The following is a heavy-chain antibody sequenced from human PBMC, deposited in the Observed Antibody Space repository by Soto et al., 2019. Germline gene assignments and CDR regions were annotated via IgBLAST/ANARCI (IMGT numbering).Heavy chain of an antibody. CDR1: GGTFSSYA. V-gene: IGHV1-69*01. CDR3: ASEYCSGGSCYGYYYYGMDV. Sequence: QVQLVQSGAEVKKPGSSVKVSRKASGGTFSSYAISWVRQAPGQGLEWMGGIIPIFGTANYAQKFQGRVTITADESTSTAYMELSSLRSEDTAVYYCASEYCSGGSCYGYYYYGMDVWGQGTTVTVSS. D-gene: IGHD2-15*01. CDR2: IIPIFGTA. J-gene: IGHJ6*02.